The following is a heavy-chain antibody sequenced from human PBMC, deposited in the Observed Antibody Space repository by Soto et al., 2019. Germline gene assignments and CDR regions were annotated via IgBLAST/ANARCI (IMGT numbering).Heavy chain of an antibody. V-gene: IGHV3-9*01. D-gene: IGHD3-10*01. Sequence: EVQLVESGGGLVQPGRSLRLSCVASGFTFDDYAMHWVRQAPGKGLEWVSGISWNSGSIGYADSVKGRFTISRDNAKNSLYLQMNSLRAEDTALYYCAKDYYGSGRGLVDYWGQGTLVTVSS. J-gene: IGHJ4*02. CDR1: GFTFDDYA. CDR2: ISWNSGSI. CDR3: AKDYYGSGRGLVDY.